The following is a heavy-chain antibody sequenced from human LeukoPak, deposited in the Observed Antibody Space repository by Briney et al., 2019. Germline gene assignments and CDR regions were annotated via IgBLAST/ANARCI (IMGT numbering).Heavy chain of an antibody. CDR2: IKQDGGEK. CDR1: GFSISKIW. J-gene: IGHJ5*02. CDR3: ARDLGSGPPLNWFDP. Sequence: AGSLTLSCAASGFSISKIWMGAVPPRPGKGLEWGANIKQDGGEKYYVDSVKGRFTISRDNAKNSLYLQMNSLRAEDTAVYYCARDLGSGPPLNWFDPWGQGTLVTVSS. D-gene: IGHD3-10*01. V-gene: IGHV3-7*01.